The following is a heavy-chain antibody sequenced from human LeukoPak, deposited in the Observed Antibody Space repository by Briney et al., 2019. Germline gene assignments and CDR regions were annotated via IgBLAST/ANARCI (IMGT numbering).Heavy chain of an antibody. CDR1: GGSISSYY. V-gene: IGHV4-59*08. Sequence: SETLSLTCTVSGGSISSYYWSWIRQPPGKGLEWIGYIYYSGSTNYNPSLKSRVTISVDTSKNQFSLKLSSVTAADTAVYYCARRGNPNKGYGNSRWFFDYWGQGTLVTVSS. J-gene: IGHJ4*02. CDR2: IYYSGST. D-gene: IGHD2-15*01. CDR3: ARRGNPNKGYGNSRWFFDY.